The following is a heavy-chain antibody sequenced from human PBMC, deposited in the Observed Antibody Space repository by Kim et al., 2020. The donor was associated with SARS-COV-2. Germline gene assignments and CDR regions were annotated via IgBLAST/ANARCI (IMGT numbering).Heavy chain of an antibody. D-gene: IGHD5-18*01. CDR2: ISGSSNTI. Sequence: GGSLRLSCAASGFTFSDYAMSWVRQAPGKGLEWVSYISGSSNTIYYADSVKGRFTISRDNANNSLYLQMNSLRAEDTAVYYCSRDWGYSYGTHWGQGTLVTVSS. J-gene: IGHJ4*02. CDR1: GFTFSDYA. V-gene: IGHV3-11*01. CDR3: SRDWGYSYGTH.